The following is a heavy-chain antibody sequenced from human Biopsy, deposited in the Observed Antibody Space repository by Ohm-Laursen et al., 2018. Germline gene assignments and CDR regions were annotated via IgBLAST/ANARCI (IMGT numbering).Heavy chain of an antibody. D-gene: IGHD5-24*01. J-gene: IGHJ6*02. CDR1: GNTFATYH. V-gene: IGHV1-46*01. CDR2: ISPTGATT. CDR3: ARAGVGSDGTDSYYYGMDV. Sequence: ASVKVSCKVSGNTFATYHIHWVRQAPGQGLEWMGVISPTGATTSFSQKFQGRITMTRDTSTGTVYMDLNSLGSEDTAVYYCARAGVGSDGTDSYYYGMDVWGPGTTVTVSS.